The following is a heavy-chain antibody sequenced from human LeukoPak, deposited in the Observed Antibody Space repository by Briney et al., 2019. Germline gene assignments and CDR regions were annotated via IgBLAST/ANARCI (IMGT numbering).Heavy chain of an antibody. CDR2: TYYRSKWYN. D-gene: IGHD3-10*01. J-gene: IGHJ5*02. CDR1: GDSVSSNSAA. CDR3: AREPSMVRGVIISSPDFYNWFDP. V-gene: IGHV6-1*01. Sequence: SQTLSLTCAISGDSVSSNSAAWNWIRQSPSRGLEWLGRTYYRSKWYNDYAVSVKSRITINPDTSKNQFSLQLNSVTPVDTAVYYCAREPSMVRGVIISSPDFYNWFDPWGQGTLVTVSS.